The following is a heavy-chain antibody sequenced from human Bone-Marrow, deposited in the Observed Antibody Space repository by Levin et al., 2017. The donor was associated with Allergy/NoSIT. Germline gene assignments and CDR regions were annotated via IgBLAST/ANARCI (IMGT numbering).Heavy chain of an antibody. CDR1: GFTFRSYV. D-gene: IGHD3-10*01. CDR3: ARRDGSQKFYFDY. Sequence: LSLTCAASGFTFRSYVMRWVRQAPGEGLEWVSSIGGSGSDTYYTDSVKGRFTVSRDNSKNMLYLQMNSLRAEDTAVYYCARRDGSQKFYFDYWGRGTLVTVSS. CDR2: IGGSGSDT. J-gene: IGHJ4*02. V-gene: IGHV3-23*01.